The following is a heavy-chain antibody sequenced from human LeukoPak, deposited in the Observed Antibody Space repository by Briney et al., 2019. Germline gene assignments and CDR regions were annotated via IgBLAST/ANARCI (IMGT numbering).Heavy chain of an antibody. D-gene: IGHD3-9*01. CDR2: INPNSGGT. CDR3: ARARLSGRQLRYFDWLLSPGAFDY. J-gene: IGHJ4*02. V-gene: IGHV1-2*04. Sequence: ASVKVSCKASGYTFTGYYMHWVRQAPGQGLEWMGWINPNSGGTNYAQKFQGWVTMTRDTSISTAYMELSRLRSDDTAVYYCARARLSGRQLRYFDWLLSPGAFDYWGQGTLVTVSS. CDR1: GYTFTGYY.